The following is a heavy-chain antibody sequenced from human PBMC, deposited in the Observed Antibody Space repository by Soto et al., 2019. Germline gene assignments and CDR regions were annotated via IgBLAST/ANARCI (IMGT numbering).Heavy chain of an antibody. J-gene: IGHJ6*02. CDR1: GGSINSGDYY. CDR2: IFHSGST. Sequence: SETLSLTCTVSGGSINSGDYYWTWFRQPPGKVLEWIGNIFHSGSTYYTPSLQSRVTISLDTSKNHFSLKLSSVTPADTAVYYCARDRYYGSGTYYNFYSGMDVWGQGTTVTVSS. CDR3: ARDRYYGSGTYYNFYSGMDV. V-gene: IGHV4-30-4*01. D-gene: IGHD3-10*01.